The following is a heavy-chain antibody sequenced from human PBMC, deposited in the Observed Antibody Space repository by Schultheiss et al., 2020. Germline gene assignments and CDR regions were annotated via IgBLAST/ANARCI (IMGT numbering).Heavy chain of an antibody. V-gene: IGHV1-2*06. J-gene: IGHJ4*02. CDR2: INPNSGGT. Sequence: GSGKVSCKASGYTFTGYYMHWVRQAPGQGLEWMGRINPNSGGTNYAQKFQGRVTMTRDTSISTAYMELSRLRSDDTAVYYCARGSIAVADFDYWGQGTLVTVSS. CDR1: GYTFTGYY. D-gene: IGHD6-19*01. CDR3: ARGSIAVADFDY.